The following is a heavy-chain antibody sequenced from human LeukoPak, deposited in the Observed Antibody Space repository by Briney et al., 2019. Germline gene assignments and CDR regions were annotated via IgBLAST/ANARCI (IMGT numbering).Heavy chain of an antibody. CDR3: ARRIAAAVYYFDY. V-gene: IGHV4-39*01. Sequence: SETLSLTCTVSRGSITSRSYYWAWIRQPPGKGLEWIGSIYDSGTTYYNPSLESRVTISVDTSKNQFSLSLRSVTAADTALYYGARRIAAAVYYFDYWGQGTRVTVSS. CDR1: RGSITSRSYY. J-gene: IGHJ4*02. D-gene: IGHD6-13*01. CDR2: IYDSGTT.